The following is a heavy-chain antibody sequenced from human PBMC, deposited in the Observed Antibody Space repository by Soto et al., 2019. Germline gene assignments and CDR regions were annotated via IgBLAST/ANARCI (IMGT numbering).Heavy chain of an antibody. J-gene: IGHJ4*02. CDR3: ARDLGGWPDY. V-gene: IGHV3-33*01. CDR2: IWYDGSNK. Sequence: PGGSLRLSCAASGFTFSSYGMHWVRQAPGKGLEWVAVIWYDGSNKYYADSAKGRFTISRDNSKNTLYLQMNSLRSEDTAVYYCARDLGGWPDYWGQGTLVTVSS. D-gene: IGHD2-15*01. CDR1: GFTFSSYG.